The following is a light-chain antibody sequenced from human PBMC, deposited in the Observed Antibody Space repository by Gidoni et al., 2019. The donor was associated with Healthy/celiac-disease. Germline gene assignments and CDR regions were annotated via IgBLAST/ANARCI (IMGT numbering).Light chain of an antibody. CDR1: QSISSY. CDR2: AAS. CDR3: QQSYSTPPLT. Sequence: DIQMTQSPSSLSASVGDRVTITCPASQSISSYLNWYQQKPGKAPTLLIYAASSLQSGVPSRFSGSGSGTDFTLTISSLQPEDFATYYCQQSYSTPPLTFGGGTKVEIK. V-gene: IGKV1-39*01. J-gene: IGKJ4*01.